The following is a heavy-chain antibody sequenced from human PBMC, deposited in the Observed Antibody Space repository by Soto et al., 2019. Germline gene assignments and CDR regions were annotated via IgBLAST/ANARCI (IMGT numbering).Heavy chain of an antibody. Sequence: QVELVQSGAEVKKPGASVKVSCKASGYTFTRSGISWVRQAPGQGLEWIGWINTYNGDTTYARDLQGRVAMTPDAPTSTAYMELRSLRSDDTAVYYCARDEYGGDSGYAMDVWGQGTTVTVSS. J-gene: IGHJ6*02. CDR3: ARDEYGGDSGYAMDV. CDR2: INTYNGDT. V-gene: IGHV1-18*01. CDR1: GYTFTRSG. D-gene: IGHD2-21*02.